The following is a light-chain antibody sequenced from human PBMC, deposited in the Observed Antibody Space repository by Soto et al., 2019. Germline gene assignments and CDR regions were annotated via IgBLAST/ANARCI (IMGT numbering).Light chain of an antibody. J-gene: IGLJ2*01. CDR1: SSNIGTNT. Sequence: QSVLTQPPSASGTPGQRVSISCSGGSSNIGTNTVNWYQHLPGTAPKLLIFSNDERPSGVPDRFSGSKSGTSASLAISGLQSDYEADYYCATWDDSLNGVVFGGGTKLTVL. CDR2: SND. V-gene: IGLV1-44*01. CDR3: ATWDDSLNGVV.